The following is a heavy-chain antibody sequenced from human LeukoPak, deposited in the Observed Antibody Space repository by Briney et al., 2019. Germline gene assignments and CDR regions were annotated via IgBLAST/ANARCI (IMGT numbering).Heavy chain of an antibody. CDR3: ESMVRGTGY. D-gene: IGHD3-10*01. Sequence: PSDTLSLPCTVSGGSLRSYYWIWLRQPAGKGLEWIGRIYTSGSTNYNPSLKSRVTMSVDTSKNQFSLKLSSVTAADTAVYYCESMVRGTGYWGQGTLVTVSS. V-gene: IGHV4-4*07. CDR1: GGSLRSYY. J-gene: IGHJ4*02. CDR2: IYTSGST.